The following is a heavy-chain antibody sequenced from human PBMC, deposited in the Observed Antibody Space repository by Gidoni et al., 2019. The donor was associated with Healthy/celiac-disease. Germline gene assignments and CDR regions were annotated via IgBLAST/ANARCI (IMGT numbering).Heavy chain of an antibody. CDR2: IYYSGST. CDR1: GGSISTYY. CDR3: ARDRRFYDLWSGTYYGLDV. J-gene: IGHJ6*02. D-gene: IGHD3-3*01. V-gene: IGHV4-59*01. Sequence: QVQLQESGPGLVKPSATLSLTCPVSGGSISTYYWSWIRQPPGKGLEWIGYIYYSGSTSYNPSLKSRVTISVDTSKNQFSLKLNSVTAADTAVYYCARDRRFYDLWSGTYYGLDVWGQGTTVTVSS.